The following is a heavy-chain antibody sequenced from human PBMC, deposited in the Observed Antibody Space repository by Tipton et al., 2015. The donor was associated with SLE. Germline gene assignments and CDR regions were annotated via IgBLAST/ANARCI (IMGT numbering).Heavy chain of an antibody. D-gene: IGHD6-6*01. J-gene: IGHJ1*01. V-gene: IGHV4-59*01. CDR2: IYYSGST. Sequence: TLSLTCTVSGGSISSYYWSWIRQPPGKGLEWIGYIYYSGSTNYNPSLKSRVTISVDTSKNQFSLKLSSVTAADTAVYYCARSLPSSSGHFQHWGQGTLVTVSS. CDR3: ARSLPSSSGHFQH. CDR1: GGSISSYY.